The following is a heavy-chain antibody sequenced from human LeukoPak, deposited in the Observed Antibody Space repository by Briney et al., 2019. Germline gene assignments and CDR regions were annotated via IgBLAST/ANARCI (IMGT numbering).Heavy chain of an antibody. CDR3: AKDRASRVTAIES. Sequence: PGGSLRLSCAASGFTLSSYAMTWVRQTPGKGLQWVSTISGIGAGTYYADSVRGRFTISRDNSKNTLSLQMNSLRADDTAVYYCAKDRASRVTAIESWGQGTVVTVSS. J-gene: IGHJ1*01. CDR1: GFTLSSYA. CDR2: ISGIGAGT. V-gene: IGHV3-23*01. D-gene: IGHD2-21*02.